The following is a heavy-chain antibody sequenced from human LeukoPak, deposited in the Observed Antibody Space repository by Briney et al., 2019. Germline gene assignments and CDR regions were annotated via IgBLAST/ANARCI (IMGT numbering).Heavy chain of an antibody. CDR1: GFTFDDYA. D-gene: IGHD3-22*01. CDR2: ISWNSGSI. CDR3: AKAGYYDSSGYPYYFDY. J-gene: IGHJ4*02. V-gene: IGHV3-9*01. Sequence: GGSLRLSCAASGFTFDDYAMHWVRQAPGKGLECVSGISWNSGSIGYADSVKGRFTISRDNAKNSLYLQMNSLRAEDTALYYCAKAGYYDSSGYPYYFDYWGQGTLVTVSS.